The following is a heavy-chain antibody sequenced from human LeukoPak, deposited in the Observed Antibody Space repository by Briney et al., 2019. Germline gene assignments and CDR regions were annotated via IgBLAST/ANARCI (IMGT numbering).Heavy chain of an antibody. D-gene: IGHD1-26*01. V-gene: IGHV4-59*01. Sequence: GSLRLSCAASGFTFSNAWMSWVRQAPGKGLEWIGYIYYSGSTNYNPSLKSRVTISVDTSKNQFSLKLSSVTAADTAVYYCARGPYSGSYFPPTWFDPWGQGTLVTVSS. CDR1: GFTFSNAW. CDR2: IYYSGST. CDR3: ARGPYSGSYFPPTWFDP. J-gene: IGHJ5*02.